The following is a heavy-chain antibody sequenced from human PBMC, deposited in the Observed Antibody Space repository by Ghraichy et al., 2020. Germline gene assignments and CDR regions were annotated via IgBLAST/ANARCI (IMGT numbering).Heavy chain of an antibody. Sequence: GSLRLSCAASGFTFSDYHMTWIRQAPGKGLEWISYISNSGRSIYYTDSVKGRFTVSRDNAQESMYLQMDSLRGEDTAVYYCARVPDPGDFGPGGMDVWGQGTTVTVSS. CDR1: GFTFSDYH. D-gene: IGHD4-17*01. CDR2: ISNSGRSI. J-gene: IGHJ6*02. CDR3: ARVPDPGDFGPGGMDV. V-gene: IGHV3-11*01.